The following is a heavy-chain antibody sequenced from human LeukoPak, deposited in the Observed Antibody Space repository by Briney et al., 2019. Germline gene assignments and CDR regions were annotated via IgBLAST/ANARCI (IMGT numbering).Heavy chain of an antibody. V-gene: IGHV3-13*01. J-gene: IGHJ6*03. CDR2: IGTASDT. Sequence: GGSLRLSCAASGFTFSSFDMHWVRQPTGQGLEWVSTIGTASDTYYPGSVEGRFTLSRDNAKNSLYLQMNSLKDGDTAVYYCARGPPRGKYYYMDVWGKGTTVTVSS. D-gene: IGHD1-1*01. CDR1: GFTFSSFD. CDR3: ARGPPRGKYYYMDV.